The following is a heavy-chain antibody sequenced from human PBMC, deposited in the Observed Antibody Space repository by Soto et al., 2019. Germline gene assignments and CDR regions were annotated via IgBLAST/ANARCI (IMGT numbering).Heavy chain of an antibody. D-gene: IGHD3-10*01. Sequence: QVQLVESGGGVVQPGMSLRLSCAASGFTFSTYGVHWVRQAPGKRLEWVAVIWSDGSNEYYADSVKGRFTISRDNSKNMLFLQMDILTTEDTAVYYCARDIMVRGRSFYGMDVWGQGTTVTVSS. CDR1: GFTFSTYG. V-gene: IGHV3-33*01. CDR2: IWSDGSNE. J-gene: IGHJ6*02. CDR3: ARDIMVRGRSFYGMDV.